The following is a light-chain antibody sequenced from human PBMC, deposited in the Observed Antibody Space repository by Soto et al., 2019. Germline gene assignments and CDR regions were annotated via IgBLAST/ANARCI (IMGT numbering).Light chain of an antibody. CDR2: DAS. V-gene: IGKV3-20*01. J-gene: IGKJ1*01. Sequence: EIVFTQSPGTLSLSPGERATLSCRASQSVISSSLAWYQQKRGQAPRLLIHDASSRATGIPDRFSGSGSGTDFTLTISRLEPEDFAVYYCQQYGGSPRTFGQGTKVDIK. CDR3: QQYGGSPRT. CDR1: QSVISSS.